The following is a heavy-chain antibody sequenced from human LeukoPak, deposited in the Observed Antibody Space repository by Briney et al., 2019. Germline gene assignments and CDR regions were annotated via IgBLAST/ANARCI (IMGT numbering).Heavy chain of an antibody. V-gene: IGHV3-53*01. J-gene: IGHJ4*02. CDR2: IYSGGSA. CDR3: TGYGLDY. Sequence: GGSLRLSCAASGFRFSSYAMHWVRQAPGKGLEWVSVIYSGGSAYYADSVKGRFTISRDNSKNTLYLQMNSLGADDTAIYYCTGYGLDYWGQGTLVTVSS. D-gene: IGHD5-18*01. CDR1: GFRFSSYA.